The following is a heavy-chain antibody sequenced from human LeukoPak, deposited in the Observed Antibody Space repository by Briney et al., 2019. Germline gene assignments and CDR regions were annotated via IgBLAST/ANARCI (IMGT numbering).Heavy chain of an antibody. CDR1: GGSISSSY. V-gene: IGHV4-59*01. CDR2: IHYSGTT. D-gene: IGHD3-22*01. Sequence: SETLSVTCTVSGGSISSSYGSWIRQSPGKGLEWIGYIHYSGTTNYNPSLKGRVTISVDTSKNQFSLKLTSVTAADTAVYYCARDTYDSRGYSFDYWGHGTLVTVSS. CDR3: ARDTYDSRGYSFDY. J-gene: IGHJ4*01.